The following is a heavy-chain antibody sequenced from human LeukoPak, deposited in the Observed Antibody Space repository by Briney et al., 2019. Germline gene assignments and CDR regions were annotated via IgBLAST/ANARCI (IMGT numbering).Heavy chain of an antibody. Sequence: ASVKVSCQAYGYTFTDYYMHWVRQAPGQGLEWMGWINPNSGGTKYAQKFQGRVTMTRDTSISTAYMELSRLRSDDTAVYYCARVYLGVYYYGSSGYSHLDYWGQGTLVTVSS. J-gene: IGHJ4*02. D-gene: IGHD3-22*01. CDR2: INPNSGGT. V-gene: IGHV1-2*02. CDR1: GYTFTDYY. CDR3: ARVYLGVYYYGSSGYSHLDY.